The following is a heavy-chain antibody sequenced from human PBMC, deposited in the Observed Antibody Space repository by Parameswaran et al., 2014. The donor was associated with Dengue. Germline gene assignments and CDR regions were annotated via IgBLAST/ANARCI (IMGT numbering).Heavy chain of an antibody. CDR2: IIPLVRVP. V-gene: IGHV1-69*04. CDR3: ARGRETAAPEKDTFSY. Sequence: SWVRQAPGQGLEWIGRIIPLVRVPNYAQKFQDRVTITADKATHTVYMELSGLRSEDTAIYYCARGRETAAPEKDTFSYWGQGTLVTVSS. J-gene: IGHJ4*02. D-gene: IGHD6-6*01.